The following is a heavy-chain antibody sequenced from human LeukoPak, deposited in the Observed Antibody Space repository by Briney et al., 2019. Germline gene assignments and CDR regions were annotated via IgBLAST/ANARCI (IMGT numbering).Heavy chain of an antibody. D-gene: IGHD6-13*01. CDR3: ARSARSSSYWFDP. J-gene: IGHJ5*02. Sequence: GGSLRLSCAASGFTFSSYWMSWVRQASGKGLEWVANIKQDGSEKYYVDSVKGRFTISRDNAKNSLYLQLNSLRAEDTAVYYCARSARSSSYWFDPWGEGTLVTVSS. CDR2: IKQDGSEK. CDR1: GFTFSSYW. V-gene: IGHV3-7*01.